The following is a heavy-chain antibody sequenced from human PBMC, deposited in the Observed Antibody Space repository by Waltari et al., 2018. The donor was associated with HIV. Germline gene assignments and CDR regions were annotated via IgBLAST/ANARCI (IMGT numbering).Heavy chain of an antibody. J-gene: IGHJ5*02. CDR3: ARSFSGYSNYFDP. Sequence: QLQLQPSGPGLVTSSETLSLTCTVSGGSMPSSSYYSGWIRQPPGKGLEWIGRMSYSGCTYHHPSLRSRLTISVDTSKNQFSLKLTSVTAADTAVYYCARSFSGYSNYFDPWGQGTLVTVSS. V-gene: IGHV4-39*01. D-gene: IGHD4-4*01. CDR1: GGSMPSSSYY. CDR2: MSYSGCT.